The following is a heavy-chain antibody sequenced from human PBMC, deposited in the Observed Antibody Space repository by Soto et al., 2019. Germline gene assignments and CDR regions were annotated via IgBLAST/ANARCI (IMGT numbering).Heavy chain of an antibody. CDR2: ISGGGVST. V-gene: IGHV3-23*01. J-gene: IGHJ4*02. CDR1: GFTFSTYA. Sequence: PGGSLRLSCAASGFTFSTYAMSWVRQAPGKGLEWVSAISGGGVSTSYADSVKGRFTISRDNSKNTLYLQMNSLRADDTAVYYCARAPYGGWPRGVDYWGQGTLVTVSS. CDR3: ARAPYGGWPRGVDY. D-gene: IGHD6-19*01.